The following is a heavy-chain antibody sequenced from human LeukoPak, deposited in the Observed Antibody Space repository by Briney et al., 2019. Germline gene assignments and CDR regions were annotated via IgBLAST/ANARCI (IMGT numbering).Heavy chain of an antibody. D-gene: IGHD3-10*02. CDR2: IYYSGST. J-gene: IGHJ3*02. Sequence: PSETLSLTCTVSGGSISSGDYYWSWIRQPPGKGLEWIGYIYYSGSTYYNPSLKSRVTTSVDTSKNQFSLKLSSVTAADTAVYYCARDCRWGLCSDAFDIWGQGTMVTVSS. V-gene: IGHV4-30-4*01. CDR3: ARDCRWGLCSDAFDI. CDR1: GGSISSGDYY.